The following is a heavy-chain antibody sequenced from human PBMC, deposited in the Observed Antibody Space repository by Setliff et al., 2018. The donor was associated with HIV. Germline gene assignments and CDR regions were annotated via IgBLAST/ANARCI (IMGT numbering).Heavy chain of an antibody. D-gene: IGHD4-17*01. J-gene: IGHJ4*02. CDR1: GGSFSNYY. V-gene: IGHV4-34*01. Sequence: SETLSLTCTVYGGSFSNYYTNWIRQPPGKGLEWIGELSPSGTTRSSPSLKSRVTISLDTSKNQFSLKLTSVTAADTAIYYCASFLVTTVTNQGYWGQGTPVTVSS. CDR3: ASFLVTTVTNQGY. CDR2: LSPSGTT.